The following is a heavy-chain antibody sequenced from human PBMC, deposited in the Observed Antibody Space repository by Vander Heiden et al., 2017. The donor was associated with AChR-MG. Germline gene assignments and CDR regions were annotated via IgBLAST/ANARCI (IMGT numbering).Heavy chain of an antibody. D-gene: IGHD3-10*01. Sequence: QVHLVQSGAEVKKPGASVKVSCKASGYSFTDFYIHWVRQAPGQGLEWMGRINPYSGSANYAETFKGRVTITRDTPINTTYMVLTTLRSDDTAVYYCARSDRAEYWFDPWGPGTVVTVSS. CDR3: ARSDRAEYWFDP. V-gene: IGHV1-2*06. CDR1: GYSFTDFY. J-gene: IGHJ5*02. CDR2: INPYSGSA.